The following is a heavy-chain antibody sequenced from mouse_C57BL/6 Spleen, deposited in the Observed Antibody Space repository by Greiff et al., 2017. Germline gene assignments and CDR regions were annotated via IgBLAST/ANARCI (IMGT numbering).Heavy chain of an antibody. CDR2: IYPRDGSS. Sequence: QVHVKQSGPELVKPGASVKLSCKASGYTFTSYDINWVKQRPGQGLEWIGWIYPRDGSSKYNEKFKGKATLTVDTYSSTAYMELHSLTSEDSAVYFCARSDSSGKDYWGQGTTLTVSS. CDR1: GYTFTSYD. V-gene: IGHV1-85*01. D-gene: IGHD3-2*02. CDR3: ARSDSSGKDY. J-gene: IGHJ2*01.